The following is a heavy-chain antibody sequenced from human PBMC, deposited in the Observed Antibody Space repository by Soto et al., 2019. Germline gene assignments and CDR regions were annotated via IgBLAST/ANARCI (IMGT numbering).Heavy chain of an antibody. Sequence: QVQLVQSGAEVKKPGSSVKVSCKASGGTFSSYAISWVRQAPGQGREWMGGIIPIFGPANYAQTFQGRVTITPDESTSTAYMGLGSLRSEDPAVYYCASGSDYYGSGSFPYGMDVWGQGTTVTVSS. CDR2: IIPIFGPA. J-gene: IGHJ6*02. D-gene: IGHD3-10*01. CDR3: ASGSDYYGSGSFPYGMDV. CDR1: GGTFSSYA. V-gene: IGHV1-69*01.